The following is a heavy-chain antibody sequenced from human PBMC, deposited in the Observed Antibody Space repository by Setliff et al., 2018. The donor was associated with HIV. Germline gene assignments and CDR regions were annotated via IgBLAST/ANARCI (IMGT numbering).Heavy chain of an antibody. CDR1: GFTFDSCS. CDR2: ISGLGGGTI. CDR3: ARAGVVEGYYYYYYMDV. V-gene: IGHV3-48*01. J-gene: IGHJ6*03. Sequence: GGSLRLSCATSGFTFDSCSIIWVRQAPGTGLEWVSYISGLGGGTIYYADSVRGRFTISRDDAEKSVYLQMNSLRAEDTAVYYCARAGVVEGYYYYYYMDVWGKGTTVNVSS. D-gene: IGHD2-15*01.